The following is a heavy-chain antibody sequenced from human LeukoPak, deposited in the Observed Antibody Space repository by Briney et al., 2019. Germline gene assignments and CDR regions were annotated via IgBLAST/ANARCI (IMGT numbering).Heavy chain of an antibody. CDR1: GFTFSNYS. CDR2: ISGGGGAS. Sequence: GGSLRLSCVASGFTFSNYSMHWVRQAPGKEPEYISDISGGGGASFYAGSVKGRFTISRDNSKNTLYLQMGSLRAEDTATYYCAREGGRSGQWYYDLWGRGTLVTVSS. D-gene: IGHD1-26*01. CDR3: AREGGRSGQWYYDL. V-gene: IGHV3-64*02. J-gene: IGHJ2*01.